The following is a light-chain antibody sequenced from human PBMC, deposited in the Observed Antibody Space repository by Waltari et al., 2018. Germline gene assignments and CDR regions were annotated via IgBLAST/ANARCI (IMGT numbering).Light chain of an antibody. CDR1: SRDVGYSDR. Sequence: QSALSQPADVSASFGQSITISRTGTSRDVGYSDRVSWYQHHPGKAPKFIIYDVSKRPSGVPNRFSGSKYGKRASLTISGLQPYDEAVYYCCAFAVGDTYVFGSGTNVTV. J-gene: IGLJ1*01. V-gene: IGLV2-23*02. CDR3: CAFAVGDTYV. CDR2: DVS.